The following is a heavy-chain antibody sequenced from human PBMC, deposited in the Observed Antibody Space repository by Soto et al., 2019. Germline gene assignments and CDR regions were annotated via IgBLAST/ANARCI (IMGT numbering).Heavy chain of an antibody. D-gene: IGHD2-15*01. CDR1: GYTFTSYG. V-gene: IGHV1-18*01. J-gene: IGHJ6*02. CDR3: ARDDFFGCSGGSCSTDYYYYYGMDV. Sequence: TSVKVSCKASGYTFTSYGISWVRQAPGQGLEWMGWISAYNGNTNYAQKLQGRVTMTTDTSTSTAYMELRSLRSDDTAVYYCARDDFFGCSGGSCSTDYYYYYGMDVWGQGTTVTVSS. CDR2: ISAYNGNT.